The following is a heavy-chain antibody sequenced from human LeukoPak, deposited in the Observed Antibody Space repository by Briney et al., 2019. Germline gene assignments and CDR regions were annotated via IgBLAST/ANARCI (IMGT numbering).Heavy chain of an antibody. CDR3: AREITIFGDAFDI. CDR1: GGSISSGSYY. J-gene: IGHJ3*02. Sequence: SQTLSFTCTVSGGSISSGSYYWSWIRQPAGKGLDWIGRIYTSGSTNYNPSLKSRVTISVDTSKNQFSLKLSSVTAADTAVYYCAREITIFGDAFDIWGRGTMVTVSS. D-gene: IGHD3-3*01. CDR2: IYTSGST. V-gene: IGHV4-61*02.